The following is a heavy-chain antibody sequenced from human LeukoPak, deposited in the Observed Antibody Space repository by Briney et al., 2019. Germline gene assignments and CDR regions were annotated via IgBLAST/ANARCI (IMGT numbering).Heavy chain of an antibody. CDR2: IYYSGST. Sequence: SETLSLTCTVSGGSISSSSYYWGWIRQPPGEGLEWIGSIYYSGSTYYNPSLKSRVTISVDTSKNQFSLKVSSVTAADTAVYYCARQEGPYYFDYWGQGTLVTVSS. J-gene: IGHJ4*02. CDR1: GGSISSSSYY. V-gene: IGHV4-39*01. CDR3: ARQEGPYYFDY.